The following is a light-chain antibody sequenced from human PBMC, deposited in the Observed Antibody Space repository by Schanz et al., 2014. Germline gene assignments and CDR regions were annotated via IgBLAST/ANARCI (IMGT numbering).Light chain of an antibody. CDR1: SSDVGGHDY. V-gene: IGLV2-8*01. Sequence: QSALTQPPSASGAPGQSVTISCTGTSSDVGGHDYVSWYQHHPGKAPKVMIYQVTKRPSGVPDRFSGSKSGNTASLTVSGLQAEDEADYYCSSHASNNPRVVFGGGIKLTVL. CDR2: QVT. CDR3: SSHASNNPRVV. J-gene: IGLJ2*01.